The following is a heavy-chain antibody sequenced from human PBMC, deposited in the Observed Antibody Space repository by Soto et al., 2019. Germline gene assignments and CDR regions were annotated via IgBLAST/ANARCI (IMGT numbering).Heavy chain of an antibody. CDR3: AREEMATIPYYFDY. J-gene: IGHJ4*02. V-gene: IGHV1-69*08. D-gene: IGHD5-12*01. Sequence: QVQLVQSGAEVKKPGSSVKVSCKASGGTLSSYTISWVRQAPGQGLEWMGRIIPILGIANYAQKFQGRVTITADKSTSTAYMELSSLRSEDTAVYYCAREEMATIPYYFDYWGQGTLVTVSS. CDR1: GGTLSSYT. CDR2: IIPILGIA.